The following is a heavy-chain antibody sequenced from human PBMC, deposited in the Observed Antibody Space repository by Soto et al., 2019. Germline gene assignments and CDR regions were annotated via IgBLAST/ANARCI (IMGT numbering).Heavy chain of an antibody. Sequence: EVKLLESGGGLVTPGGSLRLSCAASGFTFSNAWMNWVRQAPGKGLEWVGLIKMKSEGATRHYAAPVNGRFTISRDDSKSTLYLQMSSLKTEDSAVYYCTTLGSHYYYHNFDVWGQGTTVTVSS. CDR2: IKMKSEGATR. CDR3: TTLGSHYYYHNFDV. CDR1: GFTFSNAW. V-gene: IGHV3-15*07. J-gene: IGHJ6*02.